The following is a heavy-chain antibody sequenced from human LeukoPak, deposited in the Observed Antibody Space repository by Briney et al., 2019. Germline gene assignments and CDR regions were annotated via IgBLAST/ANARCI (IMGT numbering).Heavy chain of an antibody. D-gene: IGHD3-10*01. CDR2: IGGSGGNT. Sequence: GGSLRLSCAASGFTFTNYAMTWVRHAPGKGLEWVSAIGGSGGNTNYADSVRGRFTISRDSSKNTLYLEMNSLRAEDTAVYYCAKGGGDARYYFDYWGQGTLVTVSS. CDR1: GFTFTNYA. V-gene: IGHV3-23*01. J-gene: IGHJ4*02. CDR3: AKGGGDARYYFDY.